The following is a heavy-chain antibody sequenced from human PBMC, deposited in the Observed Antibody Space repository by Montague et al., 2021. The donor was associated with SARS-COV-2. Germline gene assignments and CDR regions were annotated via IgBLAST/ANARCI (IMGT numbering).Heavy chain of an antibody. D-gene: IGHD3-22*01. V-gene: IGHV3-48*03. Sequence: SLRLSCAASGFTFSSYEMNWVRQAPGKGLEWVSYISSSGSTIYYADSVKGRFTISRDNAKNSLYLQMNSLRAEDTAFYYCARDQDYYDPAHDYWGQGTLVTVSS. J-gene: IGHJ4*02. CDR1: GFTFSSYE. CDR3: ARDQDYYDPAHDY. CDR2: ISSSGSTI.